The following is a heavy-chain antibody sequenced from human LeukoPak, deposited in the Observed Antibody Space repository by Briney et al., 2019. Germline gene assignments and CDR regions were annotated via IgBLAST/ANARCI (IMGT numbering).Heavy chain of an antibody. Sequence: SETLSLTCAVYGGSFSGYYWSWIRQPPGKGLEWIGEINHSGSTNYNPSLKSRVTISVDMSKNQFSLKLSSVTAADTAVYYCARGNYGGNSWFYYYYGMDVWGQGTTVTVSS. D-gene: IGHD4-23*01. CDR3: ARGNYGGNSWFYYYYGMDV. V-gene: IGHV4-34*01. CDR2: INHSGST. J-gene: IGHJ6*02. CDR1: GGSFSGYY.